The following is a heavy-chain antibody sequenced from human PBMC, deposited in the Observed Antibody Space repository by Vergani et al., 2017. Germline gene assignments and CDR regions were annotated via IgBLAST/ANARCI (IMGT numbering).Heavy chain of an antibody. J-gene: IGHJ3*02. CDR3: VIVDIVATIIFDAFDI. V-gene: IGHV1-69*01. Sequence: QVQLVQSGAEVKKPGSSVKVSCKASGGTFSSYAISWVRQAPGQGLEWMGGIIPIFGTANYAQKFQGRVTITADESTSTAYMELSSLRSEDTAVYYCVIVDIVATIIFDAFDIWGQGTMVTVSS. D-gene: IGHD5-12*01. CDR1: GGTFSSYA. CDR2: IIPIFGTA.